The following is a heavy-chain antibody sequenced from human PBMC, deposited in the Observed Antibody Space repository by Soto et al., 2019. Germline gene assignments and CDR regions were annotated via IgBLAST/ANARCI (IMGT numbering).Heavy chain of an antibody. J-gene: IGHJ4*02. V-gene: IGHV1-18*01. Sequence: QVQLVQSGAEVKKPGASVKVSCKASGYTFTSYGISWVRQAPGQGLEWMGWISAYNGNTNYAQKLQGRVTMTTDTSTSTADMELRSLRSDDTAVYYCAGAPSFYGSGSYYPFDYWGQGTLVTVSS. CDR1: GYTFTSYG. CDR3: AGAPSFYGSGSYYPFDY. D-gene: IGHD3-10*01. CDR2: ISAYNGNT.